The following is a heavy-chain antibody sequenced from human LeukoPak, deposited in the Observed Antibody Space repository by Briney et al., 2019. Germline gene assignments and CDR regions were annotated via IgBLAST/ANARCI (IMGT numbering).Heavy chain of an antibody. Sequence: GRSLRLSCAASGFTFSSYGMHWVRQAPGKGLEWVAVISYDGSNKYYADSVKGRFTISRDNSKNTLYLQMNSLRAEDTAVYYCAKDAHPPYYYGSDGIDVRGQGTTVAVSS. CDR3: AKDAHPPYYYGSDGIDV. D-gene: IGHD3-10*01. J-gene: IGHJ6*02. V-gene: IGHV3-30*18. CDR2: ISYDGSNK. CDR1: GFTFSSYG.